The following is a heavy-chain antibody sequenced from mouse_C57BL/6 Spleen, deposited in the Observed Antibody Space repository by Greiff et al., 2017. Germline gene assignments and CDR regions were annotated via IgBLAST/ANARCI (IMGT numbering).Heavy chain of an antibody. V-gene: IGHV6-3*01. CDR1: GFTFSNYW. CDR2: IRLKSDNYAT. D-gene: IGHD3-1*01. CDR3: TAPPFSGAMDY. J-gene: IGHJ4*01. Sequence: EVQLVESGGGLVQPGGSMKLSCVASGFTFSNYWMNWVRQSPEKGLEWVAQIRLKSDNYATHYAVSVKGRFTISRDDSKSSVYLQMINLRAADTGIYYCTAPPFSGAMDYWGQGTSVTVSS.